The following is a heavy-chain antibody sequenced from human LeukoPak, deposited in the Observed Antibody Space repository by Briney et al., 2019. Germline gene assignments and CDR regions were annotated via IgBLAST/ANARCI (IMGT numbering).Heavy chain of an antibody. J-gene: IGHJ4*02. D-gene: IGHD6-13*01. CDR3: ARDGIVAVEDY. CDR2: IYASGST. Sequence: SETLSLTCTVSGGSISNYYWSWIRQPAGKGLEWIGRIYASGSTNYNPSLKSRVTISVDTSKNQFSLKLSSVTAADTAVYYCARDGIVAVEDYWGQGTLVTVSS. V-gene: IGHV4-4*07. CDR1: GGSISNYY.